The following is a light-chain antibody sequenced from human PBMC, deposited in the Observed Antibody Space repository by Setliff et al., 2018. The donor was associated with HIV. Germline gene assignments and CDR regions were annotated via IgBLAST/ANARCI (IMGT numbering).Light chain of an antibody. V-gene: IGLV2-14*02. CDR3: TSYTSSDTYV. CDR2: EVS. Sequence: QSVLTQPASVSGSPGQSITISCIGNSSNVGEYDLVSWYQQHPGKAPKLMIYEVSNRPSGVSNRFSGSQSGNTASLTISGLRTEDEGTYYCTSYTSSDTYVFGTGTKVTVL. CDR1: SSNVGEYDL. J-gene: IGLJ1*01.